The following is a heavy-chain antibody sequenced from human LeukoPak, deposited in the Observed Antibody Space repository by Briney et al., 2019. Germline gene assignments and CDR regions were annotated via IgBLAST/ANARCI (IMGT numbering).Heavy chain of an antibody. V-gene: IGHV1-2*02. J-gene: IGHJ5*02. CDR2: INPNSGGT. D-gene: IGHD2-15*01. CDR3: AGVSVVVAATRWFDP. Sequence: ASVKVSCKASGYTFTGYYMHWVRQAPGQGLEWMGWINPNSGGTNYAQKFQGRVTMTRDTSISTAYMELSRLRSDDTAVYYCAGVSVVVAATRWFDPWGQGTLVTVSS. CDR1: GYTFTGYY.